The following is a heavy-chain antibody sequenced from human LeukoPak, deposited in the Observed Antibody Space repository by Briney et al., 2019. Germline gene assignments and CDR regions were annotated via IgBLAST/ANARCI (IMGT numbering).Heavy chain of an antibody. J-gene: IGHJ4*02. CDR3: ASSGWDEQQLPFDY. D-gene: IGHD4-11*01. V-gene: IGHV1-69*06. Sequence: GSSVKVSCKASGGTFSSYAISWVRQAPGQGLEWMGGIIPIFGTANYAQKFQGRVTITADKSTSTAYMELSSLRSEDTAVYYCASSGWDEQQLPFDYWGQGTLVTVSS. CDR2: IIPIFGTA. CDR1: GGTFSSYA.